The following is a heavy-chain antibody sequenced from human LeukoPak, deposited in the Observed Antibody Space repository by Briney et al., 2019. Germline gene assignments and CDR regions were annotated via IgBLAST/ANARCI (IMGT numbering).Heavy chain of an antibody. Sequence: SETLSLTCTVSGGSISSYYWSWIRQPPRKGLEWIGHIYTGGSTNYNPSLKSRLTISLDTSKNQFSLKLNSVTAADTAVYYCARHGRDGYNRYYYYYYMDVWGKGTTVTVSS. J-gene: IGHJ6*03. CDR1: GGSISSYY. CDR3: ARHGRDGYNRYYYYYYMDV. V-gene: IGHV4-4*09. D-gene: IGHD5-24*01. CDR2: IYTGGST.